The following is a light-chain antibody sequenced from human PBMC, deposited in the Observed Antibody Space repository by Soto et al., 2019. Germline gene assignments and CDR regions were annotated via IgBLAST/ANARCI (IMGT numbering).Light chain of an antibody. V-gene: IGLV1-44*01. CDR1: SSNIGSNA. CDR3: AAWDDSLNALV. Sequence: QSVLTQTPSASGTPGQRVTISCSGASSNIGSNAVNWYQQRPGTAPQLLIYTNNQRPSGVPDRFSGSKSGTSASLAITGLQSEDEADYHCAAWDDSLNALVFGGGTKLTVL. J-gene: IGLJ3*02. CDR2: TNN.